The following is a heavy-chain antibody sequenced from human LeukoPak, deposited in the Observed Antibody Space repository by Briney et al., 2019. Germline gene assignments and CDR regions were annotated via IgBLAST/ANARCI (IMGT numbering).Heavy chain of an antibody. V-gene: IGHV3-30*02. J-gene: IGHJ4*02. D-gene: IGHD3-3*01. CDR3: ARFDYWSGFYPLDH. Sequence: GGSLRLSCAASGFTFSLYGMQWVRQAPGKGLQWVAFIRYDASNEYYVDSVRGRFTISRDNSENTLYLQMNSLRTEDTAVYYCARFDYWSGFYPLDHWGQGTLVTVSS. CDR1: GFTFSLYG. CDR2: IRYDASNE.